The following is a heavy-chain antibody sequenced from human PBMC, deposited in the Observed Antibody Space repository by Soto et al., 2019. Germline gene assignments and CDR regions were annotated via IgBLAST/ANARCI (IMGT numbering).Heavy chain of an antibody. CDR1: GFSLSDHY. D-gene: IGHD3-10*01. V-gene: IGHV3-72*01. CDR2: SRDKANGHTT. Sequence: GGSLRLSCAASGFSLSDHYVDWVRQAAGKGLEWVGRSRDKANGHTTEYAASVKGRFTISRDDSQNSLYLHMNSLRTVDTAVYYCTRLTNYCIVYWGPGTLVTVSS. CDR3: TRLTNYCIVY. J-gene: IGHJ4*02.